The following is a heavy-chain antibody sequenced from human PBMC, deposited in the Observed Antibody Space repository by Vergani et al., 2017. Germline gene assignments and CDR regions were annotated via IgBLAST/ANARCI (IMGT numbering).Heavy chain of an antibody. CDR1: GYTFTGYY. CDR2: INPNSGGT. V-gene: IGHV1-2*02. CDR3: ASCTNGVCYRDYYGMDV. J-gene: IGHJ6*02. D-gene: IGHD2-8*01. Sequence: QVQLVQSGAEVKKPGASVKVSCKASGYTFTGYYMHWARQAPGQGLEWMGWINPNSGGTNYAQKFQGRVTMTRDTSISTAYMELSRLRSDDTAVYYCASCTNGVCYRDYYGMDVWGQGTTVTVSS.